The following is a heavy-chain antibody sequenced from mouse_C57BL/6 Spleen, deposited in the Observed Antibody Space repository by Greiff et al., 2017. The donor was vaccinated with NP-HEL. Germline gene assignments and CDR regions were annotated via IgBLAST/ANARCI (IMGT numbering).Heavy chain of an antibody. J-gene: IGHJ4*01. CDR2: IWTGGGT. CDR3: ARIRYGSSWDAMDY. V-gene: IGHV2-9-1*01. D-gene: IGHD1-1*01. CDR1: GFSLTSYA. Sequence: VNVVESGPGLVAPSQSLSITCTVSGFSLTSYAISWVRQPPGKGLEWLGVIWTGGGTNYNSALKSRLSISKENYKRQVFLKMNSLQTDDTARYYCARIRYGSSWDAMDYWGQGTSGTVSS.